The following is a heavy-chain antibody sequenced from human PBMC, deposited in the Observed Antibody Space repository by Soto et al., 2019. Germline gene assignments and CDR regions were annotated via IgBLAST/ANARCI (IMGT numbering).Heavy chain of an antibody. CDR2: IYPGDSDT. Sequence: GESLKISCKGSGYSFTSYWINWVRQMPGKGLEWMGVIYPGDSDTRYSPSFQGQVTISADKSINTAYPQWRSLKASDTAVYYCARHRGSPGSYFGMDVWGQGTTVTVSS. J-gene: IGHJ6*02. CDR1: GYSFTSYW. D-gene: IGHD5-12*01. CDR3: ARHRGSPGSYFGMDV. V-gene: IGHV5-51*01.